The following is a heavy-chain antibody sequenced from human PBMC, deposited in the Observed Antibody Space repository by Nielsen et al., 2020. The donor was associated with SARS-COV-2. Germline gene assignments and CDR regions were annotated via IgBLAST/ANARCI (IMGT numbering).Heavy chain of an antibody. CDR2: ISYDGSNK. Sequence: GESLKISCAASGFTFDDYAMHWVRQAPGKGLEWVAVISYDGSNKYYADSVKGRFTISRDNAKNSLYLQMNSLRAEDTALYYCAKLAGTRDDAFDIWGQGTMVTVSS. J-gene: IGHJ3*02. V-gene: IGHV3-30-3*02. CDR3: AKLAGTRDDAFDI. D-gene: IGHD6-19*01. CDR1: GFTFDDYA.